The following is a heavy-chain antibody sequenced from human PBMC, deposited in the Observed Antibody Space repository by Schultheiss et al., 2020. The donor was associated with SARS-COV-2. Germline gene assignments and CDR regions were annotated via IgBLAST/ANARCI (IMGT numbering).Heavy chain of an antibody. V-gene: IGHV4-34*01. CDR1: GGSFSGYY. Sequence: SQTLSLTCAVYGGSFSGYYWSWIRQPPGKGLEWIGSIYYSGSTYYNPPLESRVTMSVDTSKNQFSLKLSSVTAADTAVYYCARDWQPVDYWGQGTLVTVSS. CDR3: ARDWQPVDY. J-gene: IGHJ4*02. CDR2: IYYSGST. D-gene: IGHD3/OR15-3a*01.